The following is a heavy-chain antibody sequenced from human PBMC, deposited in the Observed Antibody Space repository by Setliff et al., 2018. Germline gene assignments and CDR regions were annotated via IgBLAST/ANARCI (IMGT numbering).Heavy chain of an antibody. V-gene: IGHV3-7*03. J-gene: IGHJ4*02. CDR2: IKRDESQR. Sequence: GGSLRLSCAASGFTFSSYYMTWVRQAPGKGLEWVANIKRDESQRSYVDSVKGRFTISRDNAKNSLYLRMNGLRAEDTAIYYCARDSGRMNYWGQGTLVTVSS. CDR3: ARDSGRMNY. CDR1: GFTFSSYY.